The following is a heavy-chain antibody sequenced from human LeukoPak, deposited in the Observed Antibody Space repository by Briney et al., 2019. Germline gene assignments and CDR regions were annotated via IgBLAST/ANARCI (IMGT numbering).Heavy chain of an antibody. D-gene: IGHD1-26*01. CDR3: AKVNSGSYSAFDY. CDR2: LSVSGGST. CDR1: GFTFSNYA. V-gene: IGHV3-23*01. J-gene: IGHJ4*02. Sequence: GGSLRLSGAASGFTFSNYALSWVRQAPGKGLEWVSALSVSGGSTYYADSVKGRFTISRDTSKNTLYLRMNSLRAEDTAVYYCAKVNSGSYSAFDYWGQGTLVTVSS.